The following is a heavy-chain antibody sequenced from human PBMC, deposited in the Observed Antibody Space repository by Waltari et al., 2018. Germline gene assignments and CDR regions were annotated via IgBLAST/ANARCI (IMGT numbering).Heavy chain of an antibody. Sequence: EVQLVESGGGLVQPGGSLRLSCAASGFTFSRPWMSWVRQAPGKGLEWVANIKKDGSEKYHVDSVKGRFTIARDNAKNSLYLQMNSLRAEDTAVYYCARDSGYCTTTSCRGDAFDIWGQGTIVTVSS. CDR1: GFTFSRPW. J-gene: IGHJ3*02. CDR2: IKKDGSEK. V-gene: IGHV3-7*03. CDR3: ARDSGYCTTTSCRGDAFDI. D-gene: IGHD2-2*03.